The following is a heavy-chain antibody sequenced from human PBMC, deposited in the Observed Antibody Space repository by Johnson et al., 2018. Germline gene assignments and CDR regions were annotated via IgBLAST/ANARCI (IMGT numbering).Heavy chain of an antibody. D-gene: IGHD2-21*01. CDR1: GFTFDDYA. CDR3: EKLDRRYCGLECYTGAFDI. V-gene: IGHV3-9*01. CDR2: INWNGDSI. Sequence: QLVESGGGLEQPGRSLRLSCAASGFTFDDYAMHWVRQVPGKGLEWVSGINWNGDSIAYADSVKGRFTVSRENGKNSMYLQMNSLRTEDTAFYYCEKLDRRYCGLECYTGAFDIWGQGTMVTVSS. J-gene: IGHJ3*02.